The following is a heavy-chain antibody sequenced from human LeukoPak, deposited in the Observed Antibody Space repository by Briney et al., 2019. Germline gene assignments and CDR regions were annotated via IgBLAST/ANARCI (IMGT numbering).Heavy chain of an antibody. J-gene: IGHJ3*02. CDR2: IYSDGST. V-gene: IGHV3-53*05. CDR1: GFTFSSTY. D-gene: IGHD3-10*01. Sequence: PGGSLRLSCAASGFTFSSTYMSWARQAPGKGPEWVSLIYSDGSTFYTDSVKGRFTISRDNSKNTLYLQMNSLRAEDTAVYYCARDYYYGRAFDIWGQGTMVTVSS. CDR3: ARDYYYGRAFDI.